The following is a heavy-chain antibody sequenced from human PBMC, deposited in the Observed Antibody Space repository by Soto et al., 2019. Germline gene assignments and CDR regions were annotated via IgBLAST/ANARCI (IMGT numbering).Heavy chain of an antibody. CDR3: ARGVPAAMAYYYGMDV. V-gene: IGHV3-30-3*01. Sequence: GGSLRLSCAASGFTFSSYAMHWVRQAPGKGLEWVAVISYDGSNKYYADSVKGRFTISRDNSKNTLYLQMNSLRAEDTAVYYCARGVPAAMAYYYGMDVWGQGTTVTVSS. CDR1: GFTFSSYA. CDR2: ISYDGSNK. D-gene: IGHD2-2*01. J-gene: IGHJ6*02.